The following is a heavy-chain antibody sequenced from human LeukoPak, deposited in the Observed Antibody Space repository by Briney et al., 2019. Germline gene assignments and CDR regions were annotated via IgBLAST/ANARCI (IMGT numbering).Heavy chain of an antibody. J-gene: IGHJ4*02. CDR2: ISAYNGNT. CDR3: ARDRVLLWFGEFPPGSY. Sequence: ASVKLSCNASGYTFTSYGISWVRQAPGQGLEWMGWISAYNGNTNYAQKLQGRVTMTTDTSTSTAYMELRSLRSDDTAVYYCARDRVLLWFGEFPPGSYWGQGTLVTVSS. V-gene: IGHV1-18*01. CDR1: GYTFTSYG. D-gene: IGHD3-10*01.